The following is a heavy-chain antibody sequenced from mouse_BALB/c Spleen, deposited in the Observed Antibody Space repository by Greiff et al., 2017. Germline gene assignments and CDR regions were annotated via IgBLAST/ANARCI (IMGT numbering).Heavy chain of an antibody. Sequence: VQLQESGAELARPGASVKLSCKASGYTFTSYWMQWVKQRPGQGLEWIGAIYPGDGDTRYTQKFKGKATLTADKSSSTAYMQLSSLASEDSAVYYCARTYYGTADYWGQGTTLTVSS. CDR2: IYPGDGDT. CDR3: ARTYYGTADY. V-gene: IGHV1-87*01. D-gene: IGHD2-10*01. CDR1: GYTFTSYW. J-gene: IGHJ2*01.